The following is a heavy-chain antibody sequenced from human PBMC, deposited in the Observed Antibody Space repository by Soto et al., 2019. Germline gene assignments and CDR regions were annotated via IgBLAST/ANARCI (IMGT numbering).Heavy chain of an antibody. CDR2: ISAYNGNT. Sequence: QVQLVQSGAEVKKPGASVKVSCKASGYTFTSYGISWVRQAPGQGLEWMGWISAYNGNTNYAQKLQGRVSMTTDTSTSTAYMELRSLRSDDTAVYYCARGEAVAGSLDYYYYGMDVWGQGTTVTVSS. J-gene: IGHJ6*02. V-gene: IGHV1-18*01. CDR3: ARGEAVAGSLDYYYYGMDV. D-gene: IGHD6-19*01. CDR1: GYTFTSYG.